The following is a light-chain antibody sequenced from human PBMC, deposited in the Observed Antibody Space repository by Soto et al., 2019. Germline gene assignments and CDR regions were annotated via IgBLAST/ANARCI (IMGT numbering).Light chain of an antibody. CDR2: EVT. J-gene: IGLJ3*02. CDR3: KSRTTRNTLV. CDR1: SSDVGGYNY. V-gene: IGLV2-14*01. Sequence: QSVLTQPASVSGSPGQSITMSGTGTSSDVGGYNYVSWYQQHPGKAPKLIIYEVTHRPSGVSSRFYGSRSGNTASLTISGLQAEDEADYYCKSRTTRNTLVFGGGTKVTVL.